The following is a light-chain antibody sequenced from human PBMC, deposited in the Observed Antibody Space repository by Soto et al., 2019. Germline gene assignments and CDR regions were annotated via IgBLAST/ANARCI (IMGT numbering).Light chain of an antibody. Sequence: SYELTQAPSVSVAPGKTARVTCEGNNIGSKSVHWYQQKSGQAPVLVIYYDSDRPSGIPERFSGFKSGNTATLTISRVEAGDEDDYYCQVWDSSTDHPVFGGGTKVTVL. J-gene: IGLJ3*02. CDR3: QVWDSSTDHPV. CDR2: YDS. CDR1: NIGSKS. V-gene: IGLV3-21*04.